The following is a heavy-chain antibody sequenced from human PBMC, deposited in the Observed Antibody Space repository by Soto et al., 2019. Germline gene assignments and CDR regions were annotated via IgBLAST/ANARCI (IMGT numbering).Heavy chain of an antibody. J-gene: IGHJ4*02. CDR2: ISADGSSE. CDR1: GFTFSRSP. Sequence: QVQLVESGGGEVQPGTSLRLSCAASGFTFSRSPMHWVRQAPGKGLDWVGLISADGSSEHYADSVRGRFTISRDNSRNTVSLQMDSLRLEDTAVYYCARPVVAGPPDYWGQGTLVSVSS. V-gene: IGHV3-30-3*01. D-gene: IGHD2-15*01. CDR3: ARPVVAGPPDY.